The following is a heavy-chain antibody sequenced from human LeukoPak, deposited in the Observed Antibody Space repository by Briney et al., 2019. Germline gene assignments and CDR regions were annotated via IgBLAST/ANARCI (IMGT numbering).Heavy chain of an antibody. V-gene: IGHV4-34*01. J-gene: IGHJ5*02. D-gene: IGHD3-22*01. Sequence: SETLSLTCAVYGGSFSGYYWSWIRQPPGKGLEWIGSIYYSGSTYYNPSLKSRVTISVDTSKNQFSLKLSSVTAADTAVYYCAGNYPFDPWGQGTLVTVSS. CDR1: GGSFSGYY. CDR3: AGNYPFDP. CDR2: IYYSGST.